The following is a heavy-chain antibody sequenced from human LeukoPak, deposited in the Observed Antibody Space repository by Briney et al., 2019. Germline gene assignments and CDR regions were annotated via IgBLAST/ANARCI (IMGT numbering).Heavy chain of an antibody. CDR2: INHSGST. J-gene: IGHJ5*02. V-gene: IGHV4-34*01. CDR1: GGSFSGYY. D-gene: IGHD6-13*01. Sequence: PSETLSLTCAVYGGSFSGYYWSWIRQPPGKGLEWIGEINHSGSTNYNPSLKSRVTISVDTSKNQFSLKLSSVTAADTAVYYCARLGAAAGPRNWFDPWGQGTLVTVSS. CDR3: ARLGAAAGPRNWFDP.